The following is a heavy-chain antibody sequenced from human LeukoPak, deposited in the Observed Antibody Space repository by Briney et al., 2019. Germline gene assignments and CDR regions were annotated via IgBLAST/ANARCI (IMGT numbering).Heavy chain of an antibody. CDR1: GYSISSDYY. V-gene: IGHV4-38-2*02. Sequence: SETLSLTCTVSGYSISSDYYWGWIRQPPGKGLEWIGSIYHSGSTYYNPSLKSRVTISVDTSKNQFSLKLSSVTAADTAVYYCARVTYSIFDYWGQGTLVTVSS. J-gene: IGHJ4*02. D-gene: IGHD2-21*01. CDR2: IYHSGST. CDR3: ARVTYSIFDY.